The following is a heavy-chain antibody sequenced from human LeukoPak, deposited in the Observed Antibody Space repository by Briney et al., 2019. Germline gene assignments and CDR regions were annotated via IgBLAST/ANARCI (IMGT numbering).Heavy chain of an antibody. CDR1: GGSISSYY. CDR3: ARHQIAAAGWLNY. J-gene: IGHJ4*02. CDR2: IYYSGST. D-gene: IGHD6-13*01. V-gene: IGHV4-59*08. Sequence: SETLSLTCTVSGGSISSYYWSWIRQPPGKGLEWIGYIYYSGSTNYNPSLKSRVTISVDTSKNQFSLKLSSVTAADTAVYYCARHQIAAAGWLNYWGQGTLVTVSS.